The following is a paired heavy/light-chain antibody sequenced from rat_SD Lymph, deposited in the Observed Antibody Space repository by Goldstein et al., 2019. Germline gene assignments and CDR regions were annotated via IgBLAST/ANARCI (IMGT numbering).Heavy chain of an antibody. D-gene: IGHD1-12*02. V-gene: IGHV5-34*01. Sequence: EVQLVESGGGLVQPGRSLKLSCLASGFTFSNYGMNWIRQAPGKGLEWVASISSSSSYIYYADTVKGRFTISRDNAKNTLYLQMTSLRSEDTALYYCARHEIYYYDGTIYEGLFDYWGQGVMVTVSS. CDR2: ISSSSSYI. J-gene: IGHJ2*01. CDR3: ARHEIYYYDGTIYEGLFDY. CDR1: GFTFSNYG.
Light chain of an antibody. CDR1: QDIGNY. CDR2: GAT. Sequence: DIQMTQSPSSMSASLGDTVTITCLASQDIGNYLSWYQQKPGKSPKLMIYGATNLEDGVPSRFSGSRSGSDYSLTINSLGYDDEGIYHCHQYYEYPYTFGAGTKLELK. CDR3: HQYYEYPYT. J-gene: IGKJ2-3*01. V-gene: IGKV14S8*01.